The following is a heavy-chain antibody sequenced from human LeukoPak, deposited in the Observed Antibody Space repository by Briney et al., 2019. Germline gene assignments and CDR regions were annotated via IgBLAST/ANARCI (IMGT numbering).Heavy chain of an antibody. V-gene: IGHV3-33*06. CDR2: IWYDGSNK. Sequence: PGGSLRLSCAASGFTFSSYGMHWVRQAPGKGLERVAVIWYDGSNKYYADSVKGRFTISRDNSKNTLYLQMNSLRAEDTAVYYCAKDTGIAVAGLDYWGQGTLVTVSS. J-gene: IGHJ4*02. CDR1: GFTFSSYG. CDR3: AKDTGIAVAGLDY. D-gene: IGHD6-19*01.